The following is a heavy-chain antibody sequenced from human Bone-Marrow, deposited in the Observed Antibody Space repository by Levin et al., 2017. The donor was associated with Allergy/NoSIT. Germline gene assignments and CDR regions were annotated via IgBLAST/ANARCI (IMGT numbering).Heavy chain of an antibody. Sequence: SETLSLTCAVSGGSISSSNWWSWVRQPPGKGLEWIGEIYHSGSTNYNPSLKSRVTISVDKSKNQFSLKLSSVTAADTAVYYCARVSTDYGDYVPFDYWGQGTLVTVSS. J-gene: IGHJ4*02. V-gene: IGHV4-4*02. CDR3: ARVSTDYGDYVPFDY. CDR1: GGSISSSNW. CDR2: IYHSGST. D-gene: IGHD4-17*01.